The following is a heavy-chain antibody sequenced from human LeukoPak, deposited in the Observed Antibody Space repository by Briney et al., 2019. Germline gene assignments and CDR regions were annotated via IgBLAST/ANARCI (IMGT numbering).Heavy chain of an antibody. V-gene: IGHV4-59*08. CDR3: ARHECGGSCYPEDY. Sequence: SETLSLTCTVSGGSIRSHYWSWIRQSPGKGLEWIGYIYYTGNTNYNPSLESRVIISVDTSKNQFSLKLSSVTAADTAVYYCARHECGGSCYPEDYWGQGTLVTVSS. J-gene: IGHJ4*02. CDR1: GGSIRSHY. CDR2: IYYTGNT. D-gene: IGHD2-15*01.